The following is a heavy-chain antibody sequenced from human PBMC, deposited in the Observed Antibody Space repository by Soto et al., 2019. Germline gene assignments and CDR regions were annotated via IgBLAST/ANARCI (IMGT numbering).Heavy chain of an antibody. CDR2: ISWNSGSI. V-gene: IGHV3-9*01. CDR1: GFTFDDYA. Sequence: EVQLVESGGGLVQPGGSLRLSCAASGFTFDDYAMHWVRQAPGKGLEWVSGISWNSGSIGYADSVKGRFTISRDNAKNSLYLQMNSLRAEDTALYYCATARCGGDCRPDQGLFDYWGQGTLVTVSS. CDR3: ATARCGGDCRPDQGLFDY. D-gene: IGHD2-21*02. J-gene: IGHJ4*02.